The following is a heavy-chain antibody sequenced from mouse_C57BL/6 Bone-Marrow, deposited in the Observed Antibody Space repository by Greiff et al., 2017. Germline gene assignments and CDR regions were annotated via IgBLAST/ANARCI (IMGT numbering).Heavy chain of an antibody. V-gene: IGHV1-64*01. CDR3: ARSDSSSWFAY. D-gene: IGHD1-1*01. J-gene: IGHJ3*01. Sequence: QVQLQQSGAELVKPGASVKLSCKASGYTFTSYWMHWVKQRPGPGLEWIGMIDPNSGSTNYNEKFKSKATLTVDKSSSTAYMQLSSLTSEDSAVYDFARSDSSSWFAYWGQGTLVTVSA. CDR2: IDPNSGST. CDR1: GYTFTSYW.